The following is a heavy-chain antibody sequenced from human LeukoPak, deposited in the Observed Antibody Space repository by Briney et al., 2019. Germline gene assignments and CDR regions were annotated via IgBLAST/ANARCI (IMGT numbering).Heavy chain of an antibody. CDR3: ARSRITMVRGVHPYYYYYMDV. J-gene: IGHJ6*03. V-gene: IGHV3-21*01. CDR1: GFTFSSYS. Sequence: GGSLRLSCAAAGFTFSSYSMNWVRQAPGKGLEWVSSISSSSSYIYYADSVKGRFTISRDNAKNSLYLQMNSLRAEDTAVYYCARSRITMVRGVHPYYYYYMDVWGKGTTVTVSS. CDR2: ISSSSSYI. D-gene: IGHD3-10*01.